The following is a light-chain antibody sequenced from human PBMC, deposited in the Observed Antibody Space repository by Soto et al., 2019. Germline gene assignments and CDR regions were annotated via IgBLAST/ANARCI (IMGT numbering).Light chain of an antibody. CDR2: ASS. CDR1: QTVDTK. V-gene: IGKV3D-15*01. J-gene: IGKJ3*01. Sequence: VMTQSPAKLSVSPGEGVTLFCRASQTVDTKLAWYQMKPGQAPRLLIYASSTRAAGIPGTFSGSGSGTQFSLTISSVQSEDSAVYYCQQYYHWGLSFGPGTKVDIK. CDR3: QQYYHWGLS.